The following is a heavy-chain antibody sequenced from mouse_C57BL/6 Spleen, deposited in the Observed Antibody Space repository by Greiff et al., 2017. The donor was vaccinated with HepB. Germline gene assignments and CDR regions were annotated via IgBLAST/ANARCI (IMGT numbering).Heavy chain of an antibody. CDR3: ARSYGYDTYWYFDV. CDR1: GFTFSSYG. J-gene: IGHJ1*03. CDR2: ISSGGSYT. D-gene: IGHD2-2*01. V-gene: IGHV5-6*01. Sequence: EVQRVESGGDLVKPGGSLKLSCAASGFTFSSYGMSWVRQTPDKRLEWVATISSGGSYTYYPDSVKGRCTISRDNAKNTLYLQMSSLKSEDTAMYYCARSYGYDTYWYFDVWGTGTTVTVSS.